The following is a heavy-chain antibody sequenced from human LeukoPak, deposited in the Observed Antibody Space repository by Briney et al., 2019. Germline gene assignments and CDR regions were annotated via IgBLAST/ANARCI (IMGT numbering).Heavy chain of an antibody. D-gene: IGHD5-24*01. Sequence: GASVKVSCKASGYTFTGYYMHWVRQAPGQGLEWMGWIGTYNGDTSYAQNLQGRVTMTTDTSTRTAYMELRSLRSDDTAVYYCARDRGYNPDTFDIWGQGTMVTVSS. CDR2: IGTYNGDT. CDR1: GYTFTGYY. CDR3: ARDRGYNPDTFDI. V-gene: IGHV1-18*04. J-gene: IGHJ3*02.